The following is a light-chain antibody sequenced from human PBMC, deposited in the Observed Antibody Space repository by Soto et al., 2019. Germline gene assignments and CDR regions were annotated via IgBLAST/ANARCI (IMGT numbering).Light chain of an antibody. V-gene: IGKV1-5*03. Sequence: DIQMTQSPSTLSASVGDRVTITCRASQSLSSWLAWYQQKPGKAPKLLIYKASSLESGDPSRFSGSGSGTEFTLTISSLQPDDFATYYCQQYNSYSRTFGQGTRVEVQ. J-gene: IGKJ1*01. CDR1: QSLSSW. CDR3: QQYNSYSRT. CDR2: KAS.